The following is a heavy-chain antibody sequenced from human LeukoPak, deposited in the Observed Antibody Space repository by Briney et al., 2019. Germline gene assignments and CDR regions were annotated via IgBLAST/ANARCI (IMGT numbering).Heavy chain of an antibody. V-gene: IGHV4-61*01. CDR3: ARGYCSGGSCVDY. D-gene: IGHD2-15*01. CDR1: GYSISSGYY. CDR2: IYDSGST. Sequence: SETLSLTCAVSGYSISSGYYWGWIRQPPGKGLEWIGYIYDSGSTNYNPSLKSRVTISADTSKNQFSLKLSSVTAADTAVYYCARGYCSGGSCVDYWGQGTLVTVSS. J-gene: IGHJ4*02.